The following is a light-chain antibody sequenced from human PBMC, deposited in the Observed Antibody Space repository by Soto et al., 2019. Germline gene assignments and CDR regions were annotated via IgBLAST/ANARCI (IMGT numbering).Light chain of an antibody. V-gene: IGLV4-69*01. Sequence: QSVLTQSPSASASLGASVKLTCTLSSGHRSYAIAWHQQQPEKGPRYLMKLNSDGSHSKGDGIPDRFSGSSSGAERYLTISSLQSGDEADYYCQNWGTGIQVFGGGTKLTVL. CDR1: SGHRSYA. CDR2: LNSDGSH. J-gene: IGLJ3*02. CDR3: QNWGTGIQV.